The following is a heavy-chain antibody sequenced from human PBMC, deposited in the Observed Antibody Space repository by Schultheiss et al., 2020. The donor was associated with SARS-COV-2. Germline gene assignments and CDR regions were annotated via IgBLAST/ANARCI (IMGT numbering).Heavy chain of an antibody. D-gene: IGHD5-12*01. CDR2: ISSSGSTI. V-gene: IGHV3-48*03. CDR3: ARDYGYSGYDGFDY. CDR1: GFTFSSYE. J-gene: IGHJ4*02. Sequence: GESLKISCAASGFTFSSYEMNWVRQAPGKGLEWVSYISSSGSTIYYADSVKGRFTISRDNAKNSLYLQMNSLRAEDTAVYYCARDYGYSGYDGFDYWGQGTLVTVSS.